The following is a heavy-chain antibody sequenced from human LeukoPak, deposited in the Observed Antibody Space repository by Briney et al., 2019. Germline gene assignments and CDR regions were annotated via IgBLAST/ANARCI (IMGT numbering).Heavy chain of an antibody. CDR3: AREGSSWPRDFQH. J-gene: IGHJ1*01. D-gene: IGHD6-13*01. CDR1: GFTVSSNY. CDR2: IYSGGDT. V-gene: IGHV3-66*02. Sequence: GGSLRLSCAASGFTVSSNYLSWVRQAPGKGLEWVSVIYSGGDTYYADSVKGRFTVSRDNSKNTLYLQMNSLRAEDTAVYYCAREGSSWPRDFQHWGQGTLVTVSS.